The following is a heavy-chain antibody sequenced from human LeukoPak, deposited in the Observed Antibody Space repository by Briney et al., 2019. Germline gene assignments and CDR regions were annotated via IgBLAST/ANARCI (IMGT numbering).Heavy chain of an antibody. CDR1: GFTFSVYS. CDR2: ISSSSSYI. D-gene: IGHD2-21*02. J-gene: IGHJ6*02. V-gene: IGHV3-21*01. CDR3: ARVMYCGGDCYYYYYYGMDV. Sequence: AGSLRLSCAASGFTFSVYSMNWVRQAPGKGLEWVTYISSSSSYIYNADSVKGRFTISRDNAKNSLSLQRNSLRAEDTAVYYCARVMYCGGDCYYYYYYGMDVWGQGTTVTVSS.